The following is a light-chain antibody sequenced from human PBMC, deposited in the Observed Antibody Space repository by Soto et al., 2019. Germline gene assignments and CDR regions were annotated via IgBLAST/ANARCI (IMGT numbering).Light chain of an antibody. CDR2: AAS. CDR1: QTIKTY. V-gene: IGKV1-39*01. Sequence: DIPMTQSPSPLSASVGDSVTITCRASQTIKTYLNWYRHKPGKAPELLIYAASRLQSGVASRFSGSGSGTYFILTISSLQPDDLATYYCRQTYTAPGTFGQGTKVEI. CDR3: RQTYTAPGT. J-gene: IGKJ1*01.